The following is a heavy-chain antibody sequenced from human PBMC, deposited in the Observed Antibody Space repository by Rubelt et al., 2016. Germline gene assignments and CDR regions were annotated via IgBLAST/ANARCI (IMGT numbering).Heavy chain of an antibody. CDR3: ARGRTRNYFDL. J-gene: IGHJ2*01. D-gene: IGHD1-14*01. CDR1: GGSISSSSYY. V-gene: IGHV4-39*07. CDR2: IYYSGST. Sequence: QVQLQESGPGLVKPSETLSLTCTVSGGSISSSSYYWGWIRQPPGKGLEWIGSIYYSGSTYYNPSLKSRVTISVDTSKNQFSLKLSSVTAADTAVYYCARGRTRNYFDLWGRDTLVTVSS.